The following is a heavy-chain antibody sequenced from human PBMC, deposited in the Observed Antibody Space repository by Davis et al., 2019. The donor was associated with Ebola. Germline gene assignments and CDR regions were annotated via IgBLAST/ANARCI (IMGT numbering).Heavy chain of an antibody. CDR2: ISAYNGNT. D-gene: IGHD3-22*01. CDR3: ARDYYYDSSGYPGPNWFDP. V-gene: IGHV1-18*01. CDR1: GYTFTSYG. Sequence: ASVKVSCKASGYTFTSYGISWVRQAPGQGLEWMGWISAYNGNTNYAQKLQGRVTMTTDTSTSTAYMELRSLRSDDTAVYYCARDYYYDSSGYPGPNWFDPWGQGTLVTVSS. J-gene: IGHJ5*02.